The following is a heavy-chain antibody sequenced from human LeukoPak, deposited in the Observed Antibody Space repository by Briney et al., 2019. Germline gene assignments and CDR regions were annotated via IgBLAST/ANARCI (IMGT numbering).Heavy chain of an antibody. D-gene: IGHD3-10*02. V-gene: IGHV3-20*04. Sequence: RGCLRLSCEVSVFTFDDHAINWVRHGPGKGLEWVANINWNGGSTGYGDCVKGRFTISRDNTKNSVFLQMHSLRGDDTALYYCARDMLLEDAFDIWGQGTRDIVSS. J-gene: IGHJ3*02. CDR2: INWNGGST. CDR1: VFTFDDHA. CDR3: ARDMLLEDAFDI.